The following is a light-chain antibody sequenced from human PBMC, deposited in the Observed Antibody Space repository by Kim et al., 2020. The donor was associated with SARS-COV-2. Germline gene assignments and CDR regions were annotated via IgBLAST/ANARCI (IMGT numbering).Light chain of an antibody. CDR3: QSYDSSLSGWVV. CDR2: GNS. CDR1: SSNIGAGYD. V-gene: IGLV1-40*01. J-gene: IGLJ2*01. Sequence: QSVLTQPPSVSGAPGQRVTISCTWSSSNIGAGYDVHWYQQLPGTAPKLLIYGNSNRPSGVPDRFSGSKSGASATLGITGLQAVDEDDYYCQSYDSSLSGWVVFGGGTQLTVL.